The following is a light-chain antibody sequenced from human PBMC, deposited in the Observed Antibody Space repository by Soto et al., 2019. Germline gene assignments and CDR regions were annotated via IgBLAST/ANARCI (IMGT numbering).Light chain of an antibody. CDR1: QSVSSN. CDR2: GAS. CDR3: QQRSSWPQIT. J-gene: IGKJ5*01. V-gene: IGKV3-11*01. Sequence: EIVMTQSPATLSVSPGERATLSCRASQSVSSNLAWYQQKPCQAPRLLIYGASTRATGIPARFSGSGSGTDFTLTISSLEPEDFAVYYCQQRSSWPQITFGQGTRVEIK.